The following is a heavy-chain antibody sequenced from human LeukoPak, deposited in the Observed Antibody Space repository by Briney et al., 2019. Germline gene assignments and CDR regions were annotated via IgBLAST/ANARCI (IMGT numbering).Heavy chain of an antibody. J-gene: IGHJ4*02. CDR1: GFTFTSYT. CDR2: ISSSSSDI. Sequence: GGSLRLSCATSGFTFTSYTMNWVRQAPGKGLEWVSSISSSSSDISYADSLKGRFSISRDNSKNTLYLQMNSLRAEDTAVYYCTTVSSRRFDYWGQGTLVTVSS. CDR3: TTVSSRRFDY. V-gene: IGHV3-21*01.